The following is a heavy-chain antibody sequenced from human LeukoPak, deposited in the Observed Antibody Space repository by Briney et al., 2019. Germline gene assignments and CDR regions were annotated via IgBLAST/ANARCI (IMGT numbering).Heavy chain of an antibody. J-gene: IGHJ4*02. CDR3: ARGLRYFDWPTLGY. CDR1: GFTFSSYW. CDR2: IKQDGSEK. D-gene: IGHD3-9*01. V-gene: IGHV3-7*01. Sequence: GGSLRLSCAASGFTFSSYWMSWVRQAPGKGLEWVANIKQDGSEKYYVDSVKGRFTISRDNAKNSLYLQMNSLRAEDTAVYYCARGLRYFDWPTLGYGGQGTLVTVSS.